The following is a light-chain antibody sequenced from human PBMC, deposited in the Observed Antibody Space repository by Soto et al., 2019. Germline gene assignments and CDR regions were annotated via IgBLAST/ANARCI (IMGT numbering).Light chain of an antibody. CDR3: QQRSNWPRNT. CDR1: QSIGSW. Sequence: DIQMTQSPSTLSASVGDRVTITCRASQSIGSWLAWYQQKPGKAPKLLIYDASNLQSGVPSRFSGSGSGTDFTLTISSLEPEDFAVYYCQQRSNWPRNTFGQGTKLEIK. CDR2: DAS. J-gene: IGKJ2*01. V-gene: IGKV1-5*01.